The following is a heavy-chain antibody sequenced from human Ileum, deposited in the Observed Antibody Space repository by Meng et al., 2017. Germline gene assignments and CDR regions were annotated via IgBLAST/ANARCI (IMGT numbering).Heavy chain of an antibody. D-gene: IGHD3-10*01. CDR2: INTNSGNP. J-gene: IGHJ4*02. Sequence: QVQLVQSGSELKNLVASVKVACNASGYTFTTYAMNWVRQAPGQGLEWMGWINTNSGNPTYAQGFTGRFVFSLDTSVSTAYLQISSLKAEDTAVYYCARRDNQGPGFGVDYWGQGTLVTVSS. V-gene: IGHV7-4-1*02. CDR3: ARRDNQGPGFGVDY. CDR1: GYTFTTYA.